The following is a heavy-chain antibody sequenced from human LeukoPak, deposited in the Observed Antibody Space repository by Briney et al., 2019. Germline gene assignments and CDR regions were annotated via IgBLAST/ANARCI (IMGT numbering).Heavy chain of an antibody. CDR3: AHRGSSLLWFGESPFDY. Sequence: ESGPTLVNPTQTLTLTCTFSGFSLSTSGVGVGWIRQPPGKALEWLALIYWDDDKRYSPSLKSRLTITKDTSKNQVVLTMTNMDPVDTATYYCAHRGSSLLWFGESPFDYWGQGTLVTVSS. CDR2: IYWDDDK. J-gene: IGHJ4*02. V-gene: IGHV2-5*02. CDR1: GFSLSTSGVG. D-gene: IGHD3-10*01.